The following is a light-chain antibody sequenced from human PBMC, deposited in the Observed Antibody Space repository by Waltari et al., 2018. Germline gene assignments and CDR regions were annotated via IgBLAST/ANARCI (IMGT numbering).Light chain of an antibody. V-gene: IGLV3-21*02. CDR2: DDG. J-gene: IGLJ1*01. CDR1: NIGSKK. Sequence: SYVLTQPPSVSVAPGQTARISCAGNNIGSKKVHWYQQKPGQATVLVVYDDGDRPSALPDRFSGSNSGNTATLTISRVDAGDEADYYCQVWDSGSDHYVFGTVTKVTVL. CDR3: QVWDSGSDHYV.